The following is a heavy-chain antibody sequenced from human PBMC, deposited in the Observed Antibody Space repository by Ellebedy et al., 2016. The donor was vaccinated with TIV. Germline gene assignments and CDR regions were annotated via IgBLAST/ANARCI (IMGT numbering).Heavy chain of an antibody. Sequence: GESLKISCAASAFTFSNYAMNWVRQAPGKGLEWVSGISGSGGTTYYADSVKGRFTISRDNSKNTLFLQMNSLRAEDTALYYCAKGASYTSGWLDYWGQGTLVTVSS. V-gene: IGHV3-23*01. D-gene: IGHD6-19*01. J-gene: IGHJ4*02. CDR3: AKGASYTSGWLDY. CDR2: ISGSGGTT. CDR1: AFTFSNYA.